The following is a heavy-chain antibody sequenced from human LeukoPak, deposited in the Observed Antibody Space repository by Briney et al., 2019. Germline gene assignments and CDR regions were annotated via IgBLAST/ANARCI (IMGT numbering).Heavy chain of an antibody. D-gene: IGHD6-19*01. V-gene: IGHV3-23*01. CDR3: AKWAVSGRGFDY. Sequence: GGSLRLSCAASGFTFSSYAMSWVRQAPGKGLEWVSDITGSGGSTHYADSVKGRFTISRDNSKNTLYLQMNSLRAEDTAVYYCAKWAVSGRGFDYWGPGTLVTVSS. CDR2: ITGSGGST. J-gene: IGHJ4*02. CDR1: GFTFSSYA.